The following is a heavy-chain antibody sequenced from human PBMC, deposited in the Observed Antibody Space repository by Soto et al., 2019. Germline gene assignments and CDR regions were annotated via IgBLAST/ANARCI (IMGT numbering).Heavy chain of an antibody. CDR3: ATVDYRNF. V-gene: IGHV3-23*01. J-gene: IGHJ4*02. D-gene: IGHD3-9*01. Sequence: FLRHSCAASGFSFGTYVMSWVRQAPGKGLEWVSSISDRGGPTYYADSVKGRFTVSRDDSENTLFLQMNSLRVEDTAVYYCATVDYRNFWGQGTLVTVSS. CDR1: GFSFGTYV. CDR2: ISDRGGPT.